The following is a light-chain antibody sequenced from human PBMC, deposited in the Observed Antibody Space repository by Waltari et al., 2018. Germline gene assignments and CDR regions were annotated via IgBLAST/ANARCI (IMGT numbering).Light chain of an antibody. Sequence: DIQMTQSPSSLSASVGDRVTVTCRASQSISSYLNWYQQKPGKAPKLLIYAASSLQSGVPPRFSGSGSGTDFTLTISSLQPEDCATYYCQQSYSTPRTFGQGTKLEIK. V-gene: IGKV1-39*01. CDR2: AAS. J-gene: IGKJ2*01. CDR3: QQSYSTPRT. CDR1: QSISSY.